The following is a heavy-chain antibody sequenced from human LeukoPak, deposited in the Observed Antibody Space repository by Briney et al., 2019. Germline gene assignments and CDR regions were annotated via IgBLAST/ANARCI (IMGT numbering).Heavy chain of an antibody. J-gene: IGHJ4*02. V-gene: IGHV1-2*02. CDR2: INPNSGGT. CDR1: GYTFTGYY. D-gene: IGHD3-22*01. CDR3: ARGVAYDNPPAEIDY. Sequence: ASVKVSCTASGYTFTGYYMHWVRQAPGLGLVWMGWINPNSGGTNYAQKFQGRVTMTRDTSISTAYMELSRLRSDDTAVYYCARGVAYDNPPAEIDYWGQGTLVTVSS.